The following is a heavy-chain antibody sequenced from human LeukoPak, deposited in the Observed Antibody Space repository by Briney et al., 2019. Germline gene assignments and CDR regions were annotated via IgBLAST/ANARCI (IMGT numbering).Heavy chain of an antibody. D-gene: IGHD4-17*01. CDR1: GGSISSYY. CDR2: IHYSGSI. CDR3: ARHVSGDYAWLDV. V-gene: IGHV4-59*08. J-gene: IGHJ6*02. Sequence: PSETLSLTCTVSGGSISSYYWSWLRQPPGKGLEWIGYIHYSGSINYNPALKSRVTISVDTSKKQFSLKLSSVTAADTAVYYCARHVSGDYAWLDVWGQGTTVTVSS.